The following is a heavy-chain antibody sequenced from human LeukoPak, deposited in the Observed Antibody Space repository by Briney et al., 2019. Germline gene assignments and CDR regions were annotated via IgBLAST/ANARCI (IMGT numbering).Heavy chain of an antibody. CDR1: GFTFSSYW. V-gene: IGHV3-7*01. CDR2: IKQDGSEK. Sequence: GSLRLSCAASGFTFSSYWVSLVRQGPGKGLEWVANIKQDGSEKYYVDSVKGRFTISRDDAKNSLYLQMNSLRAEDTAAYYCASDYSSSYWGQGTLVTVSS. D-gene: IGHD6-13*01. CDR3: ASDYSSSY. J-gene: IGHJ4*02.